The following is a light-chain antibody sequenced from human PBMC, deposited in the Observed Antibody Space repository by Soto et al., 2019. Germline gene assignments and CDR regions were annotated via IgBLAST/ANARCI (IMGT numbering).Light chain of an antibody. CDR1: QSVSNY. J-gene: IGKJ5*01. CDR2: DAS. V-gene: IGKV3-11*01. CDR3: QQRSNWPSIT. Sequence: EIVLTQSPATLSLSPGERATLSCRPSQSVSNYLAWYQQKPGQAPRLLISDASNRATGIPVRFSGSGSGTDFTLTISSLEAEDSAVYYCQQRSNWPSITFGQGTRLEIK.